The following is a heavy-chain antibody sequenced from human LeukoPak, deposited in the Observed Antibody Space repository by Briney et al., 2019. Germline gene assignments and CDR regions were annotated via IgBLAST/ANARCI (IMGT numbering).Heavy chain of an antibody. CDR2: INPDSGGT. V-gene: IGHV1-2*02. J-gene: IGHJ6*03. CDR1: GYTFTSYY. CDR3: ARGPRITLVRGGQWYYYMDV. D-gene: IGHD3-10*01. Sequence: ASVKVSCKASGYTFTSYYMHWVRRAPGQGLEWMGWINPDSGGTNYAQKFQGRVTMTRDTSISTAYMELSRLRSDDTAVYYCARGPRITLVRGGQWYYYMDVWGKGTTVTISS.